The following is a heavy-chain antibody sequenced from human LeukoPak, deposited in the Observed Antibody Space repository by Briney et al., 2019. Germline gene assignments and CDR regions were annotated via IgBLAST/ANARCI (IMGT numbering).Heavy chain of an antibody. J-gene: IGHJ3*02. Sequence: SETLSLTCTVSGGSISSYYWSWIRQPPGKGLEWIGYIYYSGSTNYNPSLKSRVTISVDTSKNQFSLKLSSVTAADTAVYYCARHGDYYDSSGYYYVLNAFDIWGQGTTVTVSS. CDR3: ARHGDYYDSSGYYYVLNAFDI. D-gene: IGHD3-22*01. CDR2: IYYSGST. V-gene: IGHV4-59*08. CDR1: GGSISSYY.